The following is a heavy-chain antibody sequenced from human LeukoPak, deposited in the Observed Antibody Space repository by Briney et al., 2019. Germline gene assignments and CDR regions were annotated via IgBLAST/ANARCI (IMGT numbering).Heavy chain of an antibody. Sequence: SETLSLTCAVFGGSFSGYYWSWIRQPPGKGLEWIGEINHSGSINYNSSLKSRVTISVDTSKNQFSLRLSSVTAADTAVYYCARTTTYYDILTGVGNWFDPWGQGTLVTVSS. J-gene: IGHJ5*02. CDR2: INHSGSI. V-gene: IGHV4-34*01. D-gene: IGHD3-9*01. CDR3: ARTTTYYDILTGVGNWFDP. CDR1: GGSFSGYY.